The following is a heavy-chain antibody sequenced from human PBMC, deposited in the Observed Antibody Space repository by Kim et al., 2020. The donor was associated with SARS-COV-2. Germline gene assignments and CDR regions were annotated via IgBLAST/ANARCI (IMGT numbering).Heavy chain of an antibody. CDR3: ARDLLWFGELVFDY. V-gene: IGHV3-30*01. D-gene: IGHD3-10*01. J-gene: IGHJ4*02. Sequence: AASGKGRFTISRDDSKNTLYLQMNSLRAEDTAVYYCARDLLWFGELVFDYWGQGTLVTVSS.